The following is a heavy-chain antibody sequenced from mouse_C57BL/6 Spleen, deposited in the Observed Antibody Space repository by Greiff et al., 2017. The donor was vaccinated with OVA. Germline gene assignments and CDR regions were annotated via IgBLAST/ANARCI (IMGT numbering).Heavy chain of an antibody. J-gene: IGHJ4*01. CDR2: IDPENGDT. V-gene: IGHV14-4*01. CDR3: TTSPFNTTVVARDYYAMAY. Sequence: EVQLVESGAELVRPGASVKLSCTASGFNIKDDYMHWVKQRPEQGLEWIGWIDPENGDTEYASKFQGKATITADTSSNTAYLQLSSLTSEDTAVYYCTTSPFNTTVVARDYYAMAYWGQGTSVTVSS. D-gene: IGHD1-1*01. CDR1: GFNIKDDY.